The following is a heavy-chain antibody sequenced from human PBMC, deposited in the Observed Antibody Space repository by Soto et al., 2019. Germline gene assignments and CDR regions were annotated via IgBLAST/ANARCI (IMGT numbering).Heavy chain of an antibody. V-gene: IGHV3-30*18. CDR3: AKDLDIVVVPAAIGANCFDP. J-gene: IGHJ5*02. CDR2: ISYDGSNK. D-gene: IGHD2-2*03. Sequence: QVQLVESGGGVVQPGRSLRLSCAASGFTFSSYGMHWVRQAPGKGLEWVAVISYDGSNKYYADSVKGRFTISRDNSKNTLYLQMNSLRAEDTAVYYCAKDLDIVVVPAAIGANCFDPWGQGTLVTVSS. CDR1: GFTFSSYG.